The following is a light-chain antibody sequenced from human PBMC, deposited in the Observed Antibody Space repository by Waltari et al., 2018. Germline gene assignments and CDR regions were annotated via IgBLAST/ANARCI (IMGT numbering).Light chain of an antibody. CDR3: HSFDSSNQV. J-gene: IGLJ2*01. V-gene: IGLV6-57*01. CDR2: EDN. CDR1: SGSFAGYY. Sequence: NFLLTQPQSVSRSPGKAVTIPCTRNSGSFAGYYVQWYQQRPGHFPTIVIFEDNQRPSGVPDRFSGSIDRSSNSASLTISGLKTEDEADYYCHSFDSSNQVFGGGTKLTVL.